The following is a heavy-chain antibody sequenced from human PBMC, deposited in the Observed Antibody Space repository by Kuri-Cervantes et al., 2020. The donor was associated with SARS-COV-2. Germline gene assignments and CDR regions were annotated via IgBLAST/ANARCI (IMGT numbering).Heavy chain of an antibody. D-gene: IGHD3-10*01. CDR1: DYSFISYA. J-gene: IGHJ6*03. CDR3: ARSSEGPYYYYMDV. CDR2: IIPIFGTA. Sequence: SVKVSCKASDYSFISYAISWVRQAPGQGLEWMGGIIPIFGTANYAQKFQGRVTITTDESTSTAYMELSSLRSEDTAVYYCARSSEGPYYYYMDVWGKGTTVTVSS. V-gene: IGHV1-69*05.